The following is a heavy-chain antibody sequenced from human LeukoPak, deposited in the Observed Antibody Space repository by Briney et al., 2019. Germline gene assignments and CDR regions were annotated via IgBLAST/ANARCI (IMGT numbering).Heavy chain of an antibody. CDR1: EFTVSSNY. V-gene: IGHV3-66*03. J-gene: IGHJ6*03. D-gene: IGHD6-19*01. Sequence: GSLRLSCAASEFTVSSNYMSWVRQAPGKGLEWVSAIYTSGSTYYADSVKGRFTISRDNSKNTLYLQMNSLRAEDTAVYYCARDLSQWPSTSYYYMDVWGKGTTVTVSS. CDR2: IYTSGST. CDR3: ARDLSQWPSTSYYYMDV.